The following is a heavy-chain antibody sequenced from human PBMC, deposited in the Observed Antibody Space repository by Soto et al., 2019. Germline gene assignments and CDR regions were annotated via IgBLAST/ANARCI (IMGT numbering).Heavy chain of an antibody. V-gene: IGHV3-21*01. CDR1: GFTFNTYD. D-gene: IGHD4-17*01. Sequence: EVQLVESGGGLVKPGGSLRLSCAASGFTFNTYDMDWVRQAPGKGLEWVSSINKASIYIYYADSVRGRFTISRDNAKNSLYLEMNSLRVEATAVYYCARRSVTTYHFFDYWGQGTLVTVSS. J-gene: IGHJ4*02. CDR3: ARRSVTTYHFFDY. CDR2: INKASIYI.